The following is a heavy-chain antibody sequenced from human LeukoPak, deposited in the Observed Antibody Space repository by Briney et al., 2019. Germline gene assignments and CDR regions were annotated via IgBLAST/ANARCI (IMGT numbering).Heavy chain of an antibody. CDR2: INSDGSKT. CDR1: GGSISSSNW. Sequence: PSGTLSLTCAVSGGSISSSNWWSWVRQAPGKGLMWVSRINSDGSKTVYADSVKGRFTISRDNAKNTLYLQMNSLRAEDTAVYYCAREGWSSGVYDIWGQGTMVTVSS. J-gene: IGHJ3*02. V-gene: IGHV3-74*01. D-gene: IGHD1-26*01. CDR3: AREGWSSGVYDI.